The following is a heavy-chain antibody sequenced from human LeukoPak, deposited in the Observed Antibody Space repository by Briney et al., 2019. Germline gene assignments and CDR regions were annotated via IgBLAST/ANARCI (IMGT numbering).Heavy chain of an antibody. CDR3: ARSLGY. CDR2: INHSGST. Sequence: SETLSLTCAVYGGSFSGYYWSWIRQPPGKGLEWIGEINHSGSTNYNPSLKSRVTISVDTSKNQFSLKLSSVTAADTAVYYCARSLGYWGQGPLVTVSS. J-gene: IGHJ4*02. V-gene: IGHV4-34*01. CDR1: GGSFSGYY.